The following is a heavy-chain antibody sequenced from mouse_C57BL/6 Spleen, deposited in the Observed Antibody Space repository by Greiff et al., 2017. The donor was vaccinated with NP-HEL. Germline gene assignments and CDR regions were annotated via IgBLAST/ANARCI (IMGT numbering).Heavy chain of an antibody. CDR1: GYTFTSYW. CDR2: IDPSDSYT. J-gene: IGHJ1*03. V-gene: IGHV1-69*01. Sequence: VQLQQSGAELVMPGASVKLSCKASGYTFTSYWMHWVKQRPGQGLEWIGEIDPSDSYTNYNQKFKGKSTLPIDKSSSTAYMQLSSLTSEDSAVYYCARGYYGNWYFDVWGTGTTVTVSS. CDR3: ARGYYGNWYFDV. D-gene: IGHD1-1*01.